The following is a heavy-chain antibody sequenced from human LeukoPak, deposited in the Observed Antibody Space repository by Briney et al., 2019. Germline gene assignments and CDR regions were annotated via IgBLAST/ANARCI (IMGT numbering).Heavy chain of an antibody. CDR2: ISDNGGGT. Sequence: PGGSLRLSCAASGFTLSDYAMSWVRQAPGKGLEWVSTISDNGGGTYYADSVKGRFTISRDNSKNTLFLQMNSLRAEDSAVYYCATDREGDPSAYYLVGGQGTLITVSS. CDR3: ATDREGDPSAYYLV. D-gene: IGHD3-22*01. CDR1: GFTLSDYA. V-gene: IGHV3-23*01. J-gene: IGHJ4*02.